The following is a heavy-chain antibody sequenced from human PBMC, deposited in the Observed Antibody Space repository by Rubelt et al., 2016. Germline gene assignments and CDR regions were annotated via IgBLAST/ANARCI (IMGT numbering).Heavy chain of an antibody. J-gene: IGHJ4*02. Sequence: PPGKALEWLARIDWHDDKYYSTSLKTRLTISKDTSKNQVVLTMTNVAPVDTDTYYCAHSGTYYDFWSGYYAYFDYWGQGTLVTVSS. D-gene: IGHD3-3*01. CDR3: AHSGTYYDFWSGYYAYFDY. CDR2: IDWHDDK. V-gene: IGHV2-70*12.